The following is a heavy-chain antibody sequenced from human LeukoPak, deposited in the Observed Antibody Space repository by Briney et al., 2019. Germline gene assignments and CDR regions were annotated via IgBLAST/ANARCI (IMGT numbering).Heavy chain of an antibody. D-gene: IGHD2-2*01. V-gene: IGHV3-74*01. CDR3: ARDLGYCSSATCYGGWFDP. CDR1: GFTFSNYW. Sequence: PGGSLRLSCTASGFTFSNYWIRWVRQAPGKGLVWVSRINTDGSTTNYADSVKGRFTISRDNAKNTLYLQMNSLRAEDTAVYYCARDLGYCSSATCYGGWFDPWGQGTLVTVSS. J-gene: IGHJ5*02. CDR2: INTDGSTT.